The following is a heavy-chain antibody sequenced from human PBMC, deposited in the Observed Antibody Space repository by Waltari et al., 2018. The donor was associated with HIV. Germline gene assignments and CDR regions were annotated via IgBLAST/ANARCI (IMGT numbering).Heavy chain of an antibody. J-gene: IGHJ5*02. CDR2: INSEGSST. V-gene: IGHV3-74*01. CDR1: GFTFSSYW. CDR3: ARWATRFDP. Sequence: EVQLVESGGGLVQPGGSLRLSCAASGFTFSSYWMHWVRQAPGKGLVWVSRINSEGSSTRYADYVKCRSTIYRDNAKTPLYLQMNSRRAEDTAVYYCARWATRFDPWGQGTLVTVSS.